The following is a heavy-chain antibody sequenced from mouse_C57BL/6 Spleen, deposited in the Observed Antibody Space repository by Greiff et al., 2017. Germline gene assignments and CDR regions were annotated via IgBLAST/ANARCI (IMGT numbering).Heavy chain of an antibody. Sequence: QVQLQQSGAELVKPGASVKISCKASGYAFSSYWMNWVKQRPGKGLEWIGQIYPGDGDTNSNGTFKGKATLTADKSSSTAYMQLSSLTSEDSAVYFCARNYDGYPWFAYWGQGTLVTVSA. D-gene: IGHD2-3*01. CDR1: GYAFSSYW. CDR2: IYPGDGDT. V-gene: IGHV1-80*01. J-gene: IGHJ3*01. CDR3: ARNYDGYPWFAY.